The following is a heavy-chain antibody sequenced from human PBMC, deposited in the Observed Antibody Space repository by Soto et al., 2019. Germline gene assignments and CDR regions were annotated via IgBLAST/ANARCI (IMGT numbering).Heavy chain of an antibody. CDR3: ARDPGIAAAGWYFDL. D-gene: IGHD6-13*01. CDR1: GFTFSSYS. Sequence: GGSLRLSCAASGFTFSSYSMNWVRQAPGKGLEWVSYISSSSSTIYYAESVKGRFTISRDNAKNSLYLQMNSLRDEDSSVYYCARDPGIAAAGWYFDLWGRGTLVTVSS. J-gene: IGHJ2*01. V-gene: IGHV3-48*02. CDR2: ISSSSSTI.